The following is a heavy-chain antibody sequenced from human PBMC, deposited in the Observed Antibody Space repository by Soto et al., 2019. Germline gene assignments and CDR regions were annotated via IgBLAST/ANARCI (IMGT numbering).Heavy chain of an antibody. CDR3: NRHDPSRHSDY. J-gene: IGHJ4*02. V-gene: IGHV3-73*02. CDR2: TRNRGHGYAT. Sequence: EVQLVESGGGLVQPGGSLKLSCAASGFTFSDFTIHWVRQASGKGLEWVGRTRNRGHGYATEYAASVKGRFTISRDNSKNTAYLQMTSLKTDDTAVYYCNRHDPSRHSDYWGQGTLVTVSS. CDR1: GFTFSDFT.